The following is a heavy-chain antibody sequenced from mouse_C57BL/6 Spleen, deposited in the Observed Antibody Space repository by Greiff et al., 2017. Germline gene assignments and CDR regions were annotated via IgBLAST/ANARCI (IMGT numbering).Heavy chain of an antibody. D-gene: IGHD2-14*01. J-gene: IGHJ4*01. CDR1: GYTFTSYW. CDR3: ARPGGYWSIDY. V-gene: IGHV1-72*01. CDR2: IDPNSGGT. Sequence: VQLQQPGAELVKPGASVKLSCKASGYTFTSYWMHWVKQRPGRGLEWIGRIDPNSGGTKYNEQFKSKATLPVDKPSSTAHMQRSSLTSEGSADYYFARPGGYWSIDYWGQGTSVTVSA.